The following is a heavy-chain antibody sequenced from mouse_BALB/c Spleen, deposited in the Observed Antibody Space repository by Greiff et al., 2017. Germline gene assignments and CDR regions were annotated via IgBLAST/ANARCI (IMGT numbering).Heavy chain of an antibody. J-gene: IGHJ3*01. CDR2: IWAGGST. V-gene: IGHV2-9*02. Sequence: QPKESGPGLVAPLQSLSITLTVSGFSFTSYGVDWVRQPPGKGLGWVGVIWAGGSTNYNSALMSRLSINKDNSKSQVCLKMNSLQTDDTAMYYCARDRGIRTALANGGKGTLVTVSA. CDR1: GFSFTSYG. CDR3: ARDRGIRTALAN. D-gene: IGHD2-4*01.